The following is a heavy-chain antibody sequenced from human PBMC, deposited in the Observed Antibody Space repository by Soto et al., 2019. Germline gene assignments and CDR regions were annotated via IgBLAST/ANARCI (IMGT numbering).Heavy chain of an antibody. Sequence: SETLSLTCTVSGGSISSYYWSWIRQPPGKGLEWIGYIYYSGSTNYNPSLKSRVTISVDTSNNQFSLKLSSVTAADTAVYYCARVLTGYYTPPDAFDIWGQGTMVTVSS. V-gene: IGHV4-59*12. CDR3: ARVLTGYYTPPDAFDI. CDR2: IYYSGST. J-gene: IGHJ3*02. CDR1: GGSISSYY. D-gene: IGHD3-9*01.